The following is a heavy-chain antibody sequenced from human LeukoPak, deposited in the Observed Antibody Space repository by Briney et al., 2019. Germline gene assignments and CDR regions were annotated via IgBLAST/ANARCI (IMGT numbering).Heavy chain of an antibody. J-gene: IGHJ1*01. D-gene: IGHD4-11*01. CDR2: IRGVGRRI. V-gene: IGHV3-43*02. Sequence: PVGSLRLSCAPSLFTFAAYGMHSVPQAPGKGLGWVCLIRGVGRRIDDADSAKRRSTKSRDNSKSSLYLQMNSLRTEHTALYYCARGEHNNYPAEYFQHWGQGTLVTVSS. CDR1: LFTFAAYG. CDR3: ARGEHNNYPAEYFQH.